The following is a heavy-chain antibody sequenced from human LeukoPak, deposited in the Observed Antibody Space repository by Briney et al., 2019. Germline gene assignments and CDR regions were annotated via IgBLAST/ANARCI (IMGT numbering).Heavy chain of an antibody. CDR1: GGSISSYY. CDR2: IYYSGST. Sequence: SSETLSLTCTVSGGSISSYYWTRIRQPPGNGLEWIGYIYYSGSTNYNPSLKSRVTISIDTSKNQFSLNLSSVTAADTAVYYCARRGPDYYDSSGYYDYMDVWGKGTAVTVSS. V-gene: IGHV4-59*08. J-gene: IGHJ6*03. CDR3: ARRGPDYYDSSGYYDYMDV. D-gene: IGHD3-22*01.